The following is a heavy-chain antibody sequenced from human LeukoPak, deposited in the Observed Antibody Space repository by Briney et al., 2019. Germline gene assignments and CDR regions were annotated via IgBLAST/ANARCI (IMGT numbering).Heavy chain of an antibody. CDR2: IYYSGST. CDR3: ARRGNWNDVSWFDP. Sequence: PSQTLSLTCAVSGGSISSGGYSWSWIRQPPGKGLEWIGYIYYSGSTNYNPSLKSRVTISVDTSKNQFSLKLSSVTAADTAVYYCARRGNWNDVSWFDPWGQGTLVTVSS. CDR1: GGSISSGGYS. D-gene: IGHD1-1*01. J-gene: IGHJ5*02. V-gene: IGHV4-30-4*07.